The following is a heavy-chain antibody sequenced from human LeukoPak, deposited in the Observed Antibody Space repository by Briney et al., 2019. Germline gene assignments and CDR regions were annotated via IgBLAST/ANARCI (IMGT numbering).Heavy chain of an antibody. CDR2: ISGSGTST. Sequence: GGSLRLSCAASGFTFSTYAMSWVRQTPGKGLEWVSTISGSGTSTCYADSVKGRFTISRDNSKNTLFLQMDTLRAEDTAVYYCAKSRGGSCYEPGHYWGQGTLVTVSS. CDR3: AKSRGGSCYEPGHY. CDR1: GFTFSTYA. D-gene: IGHD2-15*01. J-gene: IGHJ4*02. V-gene: IGHV3-23*01.